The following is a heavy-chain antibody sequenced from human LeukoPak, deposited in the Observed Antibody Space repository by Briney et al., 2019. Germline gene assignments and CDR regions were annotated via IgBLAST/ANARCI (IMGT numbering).Heavy chain of an antibody. CDR3: ARDGYYYDSSGYSHPHYYYYYGMDV. Sequence: PGGSLRLSCAASGFTFSSYGMHWVRQAPGKGLEWVAVIWYDGSNKYYADSVKGRFTISRDNSKNTLYLQMNSLRAEDTAVYYCARDGYYYDSSGYSHPHYYYYYGMDVWGQGTTVNVSS. D-gene: IGHD3-22*01. CDR2: IWYDGSNK. CDR1: GFTFSSYG. J-gene: IGHJ6*02. V-gene: IGHV3-33*01.